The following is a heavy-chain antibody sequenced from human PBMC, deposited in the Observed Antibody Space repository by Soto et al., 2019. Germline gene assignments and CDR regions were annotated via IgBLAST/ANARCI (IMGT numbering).Heavy chain of an antibody. CDR2: IYPGDSGT. J-gene: IGHJ6*03. CDR1: GYSFTSYW. CDR3: ARKIGYCSSTSCKADYYYYMDV. V-gene: IGHV5-51*01. D-gene: IGHD2-2*01. Sequence: GESLKISCKGSGYSFTSYWIGWVRQMPGKGLEWMGIIYPGDSGTRYSPSFQGQVTISADKSIGTAYLQWSSLKASDTAMYYCARKIGYCSSTSCKADYYYYMDVWGKGTTVTVSS.